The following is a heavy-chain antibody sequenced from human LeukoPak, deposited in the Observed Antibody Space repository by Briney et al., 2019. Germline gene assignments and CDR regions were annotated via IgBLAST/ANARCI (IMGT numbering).Heavy chain of an antibody. V-gene: IGHV3-48*03. Sequence: GGTLRLSCAASGFTFSSYEMNWVRQAPGKGLEWVSYISSSGSTIYYADSAKGRFTISRDNAKHSLYLQMNSLRAEDTAVYYCARAGMRRYSSSYYTTPHYMDVWGQGTTVTISS. D-gene: IGHD3-22*01. CDR1: GFTFSSYE. CDR2: ISSSGSTI. J-gene: IGHJ6*03. CDR3: ARAGMRRYSSSYYTTPHYMDV.